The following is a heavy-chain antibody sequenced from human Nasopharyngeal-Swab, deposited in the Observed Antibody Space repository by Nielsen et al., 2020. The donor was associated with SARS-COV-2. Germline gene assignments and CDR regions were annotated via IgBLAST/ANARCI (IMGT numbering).Heavy chain of an antibody. Sequence: ASVTVSCKPSGYTFTAYYIHWVRQAPAQGLEWMGRINPNTGGTNHAQKFQGRFTMTRDTSISPAYIEVSSLRSDDTAVYYCARKLQLVRPFGSWGQGTLVTVSS. CDR1: GYTFTAYY. J-gene: IGHJ4*02. V-gene: IGHV1-2*06. CDR2: INPNTGGT. D-gene: IGHD2-15*01. CDR3: ARKLQLVRPFGS.